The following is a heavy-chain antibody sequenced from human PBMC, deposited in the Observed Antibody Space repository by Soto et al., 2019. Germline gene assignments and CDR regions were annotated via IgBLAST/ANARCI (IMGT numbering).Heavy chain of an antibody. CDR2: ISAYNGNT. CDR3: ASGYCSSTSCYRGLQHYYYYYGMDV. D-gene: IGHD2-2*02. J-gene: IGHJ6*02. CDR1: GYTFTSYG. V-gene: IGHV1-18*04. Sequence: ASVKVSCKASGYTFTSYGISWVRQAPGQGLEWMGWISAYNGNTNYAQKLQGRVTMTTDTSTSTAYMELRSLRSDDTAVYYCASGYCSSTSCYRGLQHYYYYYGMDVWGQGTTVTVSS.